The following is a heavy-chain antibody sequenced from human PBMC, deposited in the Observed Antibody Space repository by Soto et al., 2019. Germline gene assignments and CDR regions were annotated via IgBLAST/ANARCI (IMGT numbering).Heavy chain of an antibody. V-gene: IGHV4-31*03. J-gene: IGHJ4*02. Sequence: SETLSLTCSVSGVSVISGCHYWNSLRQFPGKGLEWIGYIYHSGGGYYNPSLKSRASMSVDTSKTEFSLRLASVTAADTAVYFCARDAAATVDRHSFDYWGQGALVTVSS. CDR1: GVSVISGCHY. D-gene: IGHD6-25*01. CDR2: IYHSGGG. CDR3: ARDAAATVDRHSFDY.